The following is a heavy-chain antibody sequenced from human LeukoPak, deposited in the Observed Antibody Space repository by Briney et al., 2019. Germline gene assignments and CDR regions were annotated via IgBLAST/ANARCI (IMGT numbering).Heavy chain of an antibody. V-gene: IGHV1-2*02. CDR1: GYTFTGYY. D-gene: IGHD3-3*01. CDR2: INPNSGGT. CDR3: ARGQSYYDFWSGYPTYYYYMDV. Sequence: ASVKVSCKASGYTFTGYYMHWVRQAPGQGLEWMGWINPNSGGTNYAQKFQGRVTMTRDTSISTAYMELSSLRSEDTAVYYCARGQSYYDFWSGYPTYYYYMDVWGKGTTVTVSS. J-gene: IGHJ6*03.